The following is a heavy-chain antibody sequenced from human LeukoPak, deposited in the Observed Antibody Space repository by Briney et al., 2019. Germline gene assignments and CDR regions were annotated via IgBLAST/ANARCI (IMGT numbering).Heavy chain of an antibody. V-gene: IGHV3-30-3*01. J-gene: IGHJ4*02. CDR2: ISYDGSNK. D-gene: IGHD2-21*02. CDR1: GFTFSSYA. Sequence: GRSLRLSCAASGFTFSSYAMHWVRQAPGKGLEWVAVISYDGSNKYYADSVKGRFTISRDNSKNTLYLQMNSLRAEDTAVYYCAKDLFPYCGGDCYSRCFDYWGQGTLVTVSS. CDR3: AKDLFPYCGGDCYSRCFDY.